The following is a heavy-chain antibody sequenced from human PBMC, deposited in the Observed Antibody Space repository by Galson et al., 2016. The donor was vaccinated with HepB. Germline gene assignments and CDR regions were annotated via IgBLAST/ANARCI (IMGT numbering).Heavy chain of an antibody. V-gene: IGHV3-7*01. Sequence: SLRLSCAASGFSFSHFRMTWVRQAPGKGLEWVATINEDGSEKYYVESVKGRFTISRDNAKNSLSLQMNSLRAEDTALYYCASGDDSFEDFNYGGQGTLVTVSS. CDR1: GFSFSHFR. J-gene: IGHJ4*02. D-gene: IGHD3-3*01. CDR2: INEDGSEK. CDR3: ASGDDSFEDFNY.